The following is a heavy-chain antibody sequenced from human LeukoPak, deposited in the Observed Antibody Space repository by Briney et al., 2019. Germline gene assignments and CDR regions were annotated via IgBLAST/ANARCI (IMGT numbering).Heavy chain of an antibody. D-gene: IGHD4-17*01. J-gene: IGHJ3*02. V-gene: IGHV3-30*03. CDR2: ISYDGTNK. CDR3: ARAGYGDSTRAFDI. Sequence: GRSLRLSCAASGFTFNSYGMHWVRQVPGKGLEWVAIISYDGTNKYYADSVKGRFTISRDNAKNSLYLQMNSLRAEDTAVYYCARAGYGDSTRAFDIWGQGTMVTVSS. CDR1: GFTFNSYG.